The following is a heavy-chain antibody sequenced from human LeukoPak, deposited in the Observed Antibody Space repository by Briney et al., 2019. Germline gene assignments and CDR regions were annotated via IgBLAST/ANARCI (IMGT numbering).Heavy chain of an antibody. Sequence: PGGSLRLSCAASGSTVSSNYMSWVRQAPGKGLEWVSVIYSGGSTYYADSVKGRFTISRDNSQNTLYLQINSLRPEDTAVYYCAKGGASVTRYVDYWGQGNLVTVSS. CDR1: GSTVSSNY. CDR3: AKGGASVTRYVDY. CDR2: IYSGGST. J-gene: IGHJ4*02. V-gene: IGHV3-66*02. D-gene: IGHD4-17*01.